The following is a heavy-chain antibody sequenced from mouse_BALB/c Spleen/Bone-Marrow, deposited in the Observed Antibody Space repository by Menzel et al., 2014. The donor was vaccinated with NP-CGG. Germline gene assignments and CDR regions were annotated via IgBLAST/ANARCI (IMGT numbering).Heavy chain of an antibody. CDR1: GFTFXSYG. CDR2: INSNGGST. D-gene: IGHD2-1*01. Sequence: EVKLVESGGGLVQPGGSLKLSCAASGFTFXSYGMSWVRQTPDKRLELVAIINSNGGSTYYPDSVKGRFTISRDTAKNTLYLQMSSLKPEETAMYYCVRGNYGNYVDYFDFWGQGTTLTVSS. CDR3: VRGNYGNYVDYFDF. J-gene: IGHJ2*01. V-gene: IGHV5-6-3*01.